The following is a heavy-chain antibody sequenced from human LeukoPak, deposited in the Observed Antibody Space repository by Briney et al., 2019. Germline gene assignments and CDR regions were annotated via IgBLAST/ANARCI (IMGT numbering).Heavy chain of an antibody. CDR2: IHLNSGAT. V-gene: IGHV1-2*02. CDR3: GSVNSTTLDH. D-gene: IGHD4-23*01. Sequence: ASVKVSCKASGYTFTGHYMHWVRRGPGQGLEWMGWIHLNSGATTYAQKFQGRGTMTRDTSISTAYMELRGLRSDDSAVYYCGSVNSTTLDHWGQGTLVTVSS. J-gene: IGHJ4*02. CDR1: GYTFTGHY.